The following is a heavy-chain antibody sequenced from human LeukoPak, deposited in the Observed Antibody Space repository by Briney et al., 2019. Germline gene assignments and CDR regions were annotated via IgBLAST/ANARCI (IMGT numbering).Heavy chain of an antibody. Sequence: PGASVKVSCKASGYTFTGYYMHWVRQAPGQGLEWMGWINPNSGGTNYAQKFQGRVTMTRDTSISTAYMELSRLRSDDTAVYYCARDRFWPVAVAHLERLPFDPWGQGTLVTVSS. J-gene: IGHJ5*02. V-gene: IGHV1-2*02. CDR2: INPNSGGT. CDR1: GYTFTGYY. CDR3: ARDRFWPVAVAHLERLPFDP. D-gene: IGHD6-19*01.